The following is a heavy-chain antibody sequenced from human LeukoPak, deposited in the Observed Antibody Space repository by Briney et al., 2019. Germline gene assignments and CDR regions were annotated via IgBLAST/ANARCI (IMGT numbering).Heavy chain of an antibody. V-gene: IGHV4-34*01. CDR2: INHNKST. J-gene: IGHJ3*02. CDR1: GGPFNSYY. Sequence: SETLSLTCAVYGGPFNSYYWTWIRQSPAKGLEWIGEINHNKSTNYNPSLESRVTISVDTSKNQFSLKLSSVTAADTAVYYCARGPAAGPPRDAFDIWGQGTMVTVSS. D-gene: IGHD6-13*01. CDR3: ARGPAAGPPRDAFDI.